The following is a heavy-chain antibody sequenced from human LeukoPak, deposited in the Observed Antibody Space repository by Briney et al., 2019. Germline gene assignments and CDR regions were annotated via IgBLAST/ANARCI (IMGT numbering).Heavy chain of an antibody. D-gene: IGHD3-16*01. J-gene: IGHJ6*02. CDR3: ARDRLVNYVSHDYYYYYGMDV. Sequence: ASVKVSCKASGYIFSSYGITWVRQAPGQGLEWMGWISVHNDNTNYAQRLQGRVTMTTDISTSTAYMELRSLRSDDTAVYYCARDRLVNYVSHDYYYYYGMDVRGQGTTITVSS. CDR1: GYIFSSYG. V-gene: IGHV1-18*01. CDR2: ISVHNDNT.